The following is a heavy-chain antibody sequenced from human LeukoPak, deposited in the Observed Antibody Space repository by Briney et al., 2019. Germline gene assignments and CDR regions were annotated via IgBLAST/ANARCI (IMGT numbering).Heavy chain of an antibody. J-gene: IGHJ4*02. CDR1: GSSFTNYW. V-gene: IGHV5-51*01. Sequence: GESLKISCKGSGSSFTNYWIGWVRQMPGKGLEWMGIIYPGDSDTRYSPSFQGQVTISADKSITTAYLQWSSLTASDTAMYYCARLRYFGSGSYSDYWGQGTLVTVSS. D-gene: IGHD3-10*01. CDR3: ARLRYFGSGSYSDY. CDR2: IYPGDSDT.